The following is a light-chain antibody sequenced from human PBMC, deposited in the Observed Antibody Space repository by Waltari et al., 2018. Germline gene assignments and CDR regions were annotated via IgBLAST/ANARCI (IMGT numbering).Light chain of an antibody. CDR3: AAWDDSLNGVV. CDR1: SPNIGSNS. J-gene: IGLJ2*01. CDR2: GNY. Sequence: QSVLTQPPSASGTPGQRVPIPCSGSSPNIGSNSVTWYRQLPGTAPKLLVYGNYQRPSGVPDRVSGSKSGTSAALAISGLQSQDEADYYCAAWDDSLNGVVFGGGTKLTV. V-gene: IGLV1-44*01.